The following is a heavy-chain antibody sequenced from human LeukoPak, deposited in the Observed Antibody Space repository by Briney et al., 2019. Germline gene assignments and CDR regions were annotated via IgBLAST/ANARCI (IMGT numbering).Heavy chain of an antibody. D-gene: IGHD3-22*01. V-gene: IGHV3-30-3*01. J-gene: IGHJ4*02. Sequence: GGSLRLSCAASGFTFSSYAMHWVRQAPGKGLEWVAVISYDGSNKYYADSVKGRFTISRDNSKNTLYLQMNSLRAEDTAVYYCARGAGGYYDSSGYYYYWGQGTLVTVSS. CDR1: GFTFSSYA. CDR2: ISYDGSNK. CDR3: ARGAGGYYDSSGYYYY.